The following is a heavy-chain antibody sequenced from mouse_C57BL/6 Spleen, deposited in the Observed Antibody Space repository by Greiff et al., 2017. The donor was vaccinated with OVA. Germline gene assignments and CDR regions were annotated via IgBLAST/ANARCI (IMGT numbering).Heavy chain of an antibody. J-gene: IGHJ2*01. D-gene: IGHD2-2*01. V-gene: IGHV1-26*01. CDR2: INPNNGGT. Sequence: EVQLQQSGPELVKPGASAKISCKASGYTFTDYYMNWVKQSHGKSLEWIGDINPNNGGTSYNQKFKGKATLTVDKSSSTAYMELRSLTSEDSAVYYCARSMVTYYFDYWGQGTTLTVSS. CDR1: GYTFTDYY. CDR3: ARSMVTYYFDY.